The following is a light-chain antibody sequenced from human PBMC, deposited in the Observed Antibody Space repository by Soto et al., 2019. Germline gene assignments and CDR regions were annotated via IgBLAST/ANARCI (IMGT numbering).Light chain of an antibody. Sequence: DIVLTHSPGTLSLSPGEGATLSCRASQSVSSSYLAWYQQKPGQAPRLLIYGASSRATGIPDRFSGSGSGTDFTLTISRLEPEDFAVYYCQQYGSSPPWTFGQGTKVDIK. CDR3: QQYGSSPPWT. J-gene: IGKJ1*01. CDR1: QSVSSSY. CDR2: GAS. V-gene: IGKV3-20*01.